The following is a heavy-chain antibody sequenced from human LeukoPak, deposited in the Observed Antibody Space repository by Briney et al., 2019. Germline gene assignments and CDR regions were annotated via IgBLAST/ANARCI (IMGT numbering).Heavy chain of an antibody. CDR3: ARDLTTVTKNAFDI. CDR2: IYHSGST. J-gene: IGHJ3*02. V-gene: IGHV4-30-2*01. Sequence: SQTLSLTCIVSGGSISSGGYYWSWIRQPPGKGLEWIGYIYHSGSTYYNPSLKSRVTISVDRSKNQFSLKLSSVTAADTAVYYCARDLTTVTKNAFDIWGQGTMVTVSS. D-gene: IGHD4-17*01. CDR1: GGSISSGGYY.